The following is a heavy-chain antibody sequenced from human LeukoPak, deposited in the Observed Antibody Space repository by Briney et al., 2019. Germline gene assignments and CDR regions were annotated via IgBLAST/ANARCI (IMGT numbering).Heavy chain of an antibody. J-gene: IGHJ4*02. CDR2: ISSSSSYI. D-gene: IGHD5-18*01. CDR3: ARDGGYSYGTRC. Sequence: GGSLRLSCAASGFTFSSYSMNWVRQAPGKGLEWVSSISSSSSYIYYADSVKGRFTISRDNAKNSLYLQMNSLRAEDTAVYYCARDGGYSYGTRCWGQGTLVTVSS. CDR1: GFTFSSYS. V-gene: IGHV3-21*01.